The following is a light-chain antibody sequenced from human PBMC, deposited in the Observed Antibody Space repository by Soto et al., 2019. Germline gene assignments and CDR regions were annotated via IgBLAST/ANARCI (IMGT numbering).Light chain of an antibody. V-gene: IGLV2-8*01. CDR3: SSDAGSNTDYV. CDR2: EVS. J-gene: IGLJ1*01. CDR1: SSDVGGYNY. Sequence: QSALTQPPSASGSPGQSVTISCTGTSSDVGGYNYVSWYQQHPGKAPQLMIYEVSKRPSGVPDRFSGSKSGNTASLTVSGLQAEDEADYYCSSDAGSNTDYVFGTGTKLTVL.